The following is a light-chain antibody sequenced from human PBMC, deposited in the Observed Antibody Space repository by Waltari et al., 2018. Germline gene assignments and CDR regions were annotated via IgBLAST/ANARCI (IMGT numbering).Light chain of an antibody. J-gene: IGLJ2*01. V-gene: IGLV3-19*01. CDR2: GPD. CDR1: SLRRSY. Sequence: SSDLTQDPSLSVALGQTVRNTCQGDSLRRSYASWYQQRPGQAPILVLYGPDNRPSGIPDRFSGSTSGNTASLTITGAQAEDEADYYCHSRETFSTRLFGGGTRLTV. CDR3: HSRETFSTRL.